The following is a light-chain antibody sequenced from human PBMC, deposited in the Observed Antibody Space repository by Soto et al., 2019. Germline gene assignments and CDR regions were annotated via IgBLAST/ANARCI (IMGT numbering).Light chain of an antibody. Sequence: DIQMTQSPSSVSASVGDRVTITCRASQDISSWLAWYQQKSGQALKLLIYATSSLQSGVPSRFSGSGSGTDFTLTISSLQPEDFATYYCQQGNSLPITFGQGTRLEIK. CDR1: QDISSW. V-gene: IGKV1D-12*01. CDR3: QQGNSLPIT. CDR2: ATS. J-gene: IGKJ5*01.